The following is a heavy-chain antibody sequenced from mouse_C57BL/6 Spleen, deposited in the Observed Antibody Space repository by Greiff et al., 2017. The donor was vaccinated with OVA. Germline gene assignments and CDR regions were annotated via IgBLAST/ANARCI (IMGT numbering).Heavy chain of an antibody. CDR1: GYTFTSYD. CDR3: ARDWAHYAMDY. Sequence: QVQLKESGPELVKPGASVKLSCKASGYTFTSYDINWVKQRPGQGLEWIGWIYPRDGSTKYNEKFKGTATLTVDTSSSTAYMELHSLTSEDSAVYFCARDWAHYAMDYWGQGTSVTVSS. V-gene: IGHV1-85*01. D-gene: IGHD4-1*01. J-gene: IGHJ4*01. CDR2: IYPRDGST.